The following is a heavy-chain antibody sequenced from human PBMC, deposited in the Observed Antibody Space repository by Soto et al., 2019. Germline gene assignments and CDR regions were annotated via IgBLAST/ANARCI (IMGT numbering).Heavy chain of an antibody. Sequence: GGSLRLSCAASGFTFSSYGMHWVRQAPGKGLEWVAVISYDGSNKYYADSVKGRFTISRDNSKNTLYLQMNSLRAEDTAVYYCAKDKSPTVATPLGMDVWGQGTTVTAP. J-gene: IGHJ6*02. CDR3: AKDKSPTVATPLGMDV. CDR1: GFTFSSYG. D-gene: IGHD4-17*01. V-gene: IGHV3-30*18. CDR2: ISYDGSNK.